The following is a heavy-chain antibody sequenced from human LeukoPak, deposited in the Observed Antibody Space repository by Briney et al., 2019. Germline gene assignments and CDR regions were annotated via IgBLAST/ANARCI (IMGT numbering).Heavy chain of an antibody. CDR2: IYYSGST. CDR1: GGPISSYY. V-gene: IGHV4-59*01. J-gene: IGHJ4*02. CDR3: AKEGYGGNDY. Sequence: SETLSLTCTVSGGPISSYYWSWIRQPPGKGLEWIGYIYYSGSTNYNPSLKSRVTISVDTSKNQFSLKLTSVTAADTAIYYCAKEGYGGNDYWGPGALVTVSS. D-gene: IGHD4-23*01.